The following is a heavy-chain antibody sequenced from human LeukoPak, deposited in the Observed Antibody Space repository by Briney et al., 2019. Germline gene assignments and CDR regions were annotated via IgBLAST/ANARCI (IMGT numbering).Heavy chain of an antibody. CDR3: ARGPRIAARSHFDY. Sequence: PGRSLRLSCAASGFTFSSYAMHWVRQAPGKGLEWVAVISYDGSNKCYADSVKGRFTISRDNSKNTLYLQMNSLRAEDTAVYYCARGPRIAARSHFDYWGQGTLVTVSS. V-gene: IGHV3-30-3*01. CDR2: ISYDGSNK. CDR1: GFTFSSYA. D-gene: IGHD6-6*01. J-gene: IGHJ4*02.